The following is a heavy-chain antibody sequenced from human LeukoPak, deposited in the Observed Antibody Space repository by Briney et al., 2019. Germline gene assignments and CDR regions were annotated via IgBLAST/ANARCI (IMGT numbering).Heavy chain of an antibody. CDR1: GGSFNGYY. CDR3: ARAPMEYYDFWSGYSTWYFDY. D-gene: IGHD3-3*01. J-gene: IGHJ4*02. V-gene: IGHV4-34*01. CDR2: INHSGST. Sequence: PSETLSPTCAVYGGSFNGYYWTWIRQTPRKGLEWIGEINHSGSTKYNPSLKSRLTISVDTSKNQFSLKLSSVTAADTAVYYCARAPMEYYDFWSGYSTWYFDYWGQGNLVTVSS.